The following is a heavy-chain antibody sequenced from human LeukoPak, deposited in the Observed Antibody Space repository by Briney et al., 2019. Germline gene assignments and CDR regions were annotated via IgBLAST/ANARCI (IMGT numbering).Heavy chain of an antibody. V-gene: IGHV3-11*01. CDR2: ISSSGNTI. J-gene: IGHJ6*02. D-gene: IGHD3-3*01. CDR3: ARGHYDFWSGYFLSSPTQVVMDV. CDR1: GFTFSDYY. Sequence: GASLRLSCAASGFTFSDYYMSWIRQAPGKGLEWVSYISSSGNTIYYADSVKGRFTISRDNAKNSLHPQMNSLRAEDTAVYYCARGHYDFWSGYFLSSPTQVVMDVWGQGTTVTVSS.